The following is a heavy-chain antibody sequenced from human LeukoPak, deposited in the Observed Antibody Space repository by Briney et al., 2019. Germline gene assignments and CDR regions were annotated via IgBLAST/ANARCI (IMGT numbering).Heavy chain of an antibody. J-gene: IGHJ4*02. CDR2: ISSSSSYI. Sequence: GGSLRLSCAASGFTFSSYSMYWGRKAPGKGMEWVSSISSSSSYIYYAASVKERFIISSDDAKNSLYLQMNSLRAEDTAVFYCARNWEFRYSSSSFDYWGQGTRVTVSS. CDR1: GFTFSSYS. D-gene: IGHD6-6*01. V-gene: IGHV3-21*01. CDR3: ARNWEFRYSSSSFDY.